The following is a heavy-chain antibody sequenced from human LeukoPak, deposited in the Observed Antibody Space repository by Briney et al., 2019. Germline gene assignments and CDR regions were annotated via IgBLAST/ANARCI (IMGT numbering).Heavy chain of an antibody. CDR1: GFTFSSYA. CDR2: ISGSGGST. CDR3: AKDFLPGYASLYNWSDP. J-gene: IGHJ5*02. V-gene: IGHV3-23*01. D-gene: IGHD3-3*01. Sequence: GGSLRLSCAASGFTFSSYAMSWVRQAPGKGLEWVSAISGSGGSTYYADSVKGRFTISRDNSKNTLYLQMNSLRAEDTAVYYCAKDFLPGYASLYNWSDPWGQGTLVTVSS.